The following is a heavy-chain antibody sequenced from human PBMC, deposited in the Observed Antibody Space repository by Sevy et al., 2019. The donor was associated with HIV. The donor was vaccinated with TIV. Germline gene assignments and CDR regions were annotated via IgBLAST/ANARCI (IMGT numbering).Heavy chain of an antibody. V-gene: IGHV3-74*01. CDR1: GFTFSAYW. Sequence: GGSLRLSCAASGFTFSAYWMYWVRQAPGKGLEWVSRIDHDGSNPIYADSVKGRFTGSTDNSKNTLYLQMTSLRGEDTAASFCVRDRGAHDGFDIWGQGTMVTVSS. J-gene: IGHJ3*02. D-gene: IGHD3-16*01. CDR2: IDHDGSNP. CDR3: VRDRGAHDGFDI.